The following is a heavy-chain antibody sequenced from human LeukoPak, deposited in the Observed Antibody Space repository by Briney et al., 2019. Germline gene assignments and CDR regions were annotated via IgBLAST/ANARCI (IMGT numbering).Heavy chain of an antibody. CDR1: GYSISNDYY. D-gene: IGHD1-1*01. CDR2: IYHSGGS. J-gene: IGHJ5*02. Sequence: SETLSLTCVVSGYSISNDYYWGWIRQPPGKVLEWIGNIYHSGGSYYNPSLKSRVTIVVDTSKNQFSLKLSSVTAADTAVYYCAKAGTTGIHHWFDPWGQGNLVTVSS. CDR3: AKAGTTGIHHWFDP. V-gene: IGHV4-38-2*01.